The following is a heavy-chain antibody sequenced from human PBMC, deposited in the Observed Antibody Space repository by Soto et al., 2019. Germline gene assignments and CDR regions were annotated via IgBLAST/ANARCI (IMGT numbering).Heavy chain of an antibody. Sequence: GGSLRLSCAASGFTFSSYAMSWVRKAPGKGLEWVSAISGSGGSTYYADSLKGRFTISSDNSKNKLYLQMNSLIAEATAVSYCANAFSGPLFKGAFDIWGQGTMVTVSS. CDR1: GFTFSSYA. D-gene: IGHD3-10*01. CDR3: ANAFSGPLFKGAFDI. J-gene: IGHJ3*02. CDR2: ISGSGGST. V-gene: IGHV3-23*01.